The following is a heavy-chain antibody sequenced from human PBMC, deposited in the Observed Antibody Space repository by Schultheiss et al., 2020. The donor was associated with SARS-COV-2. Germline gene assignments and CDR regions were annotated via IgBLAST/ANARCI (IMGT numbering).Heavy chain of an antibody. D-gene: IGHD4-17*01. Sequence: GGSLRLSCAASGFTFSSFAMHWARQAPGKGLEWVTVITKDGSDRYYADSVKGRFAISRDNSENTLYLEMDSLRADNTSVYYCARGRYGDRESIDYWGTGTQVTVSS. J-gene: IGHJ4*02. CDR3: ARGRYGDRESIDY. V-gene: IGHV3-30*09. CDR1: GFTFSSFA. CDR2: ITKDGSDR.